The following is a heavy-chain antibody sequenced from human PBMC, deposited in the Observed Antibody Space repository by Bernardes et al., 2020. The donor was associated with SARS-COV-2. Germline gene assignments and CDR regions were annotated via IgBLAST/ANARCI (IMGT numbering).Heavy chain of an antibody. V-gene: IGHV3-33*01. J-gene: IGHJ6*02. CDR2: VWDDGSLK. CDR3: ARDSQTWQTNAMDV. CDR1: GFTFNSYG. Sequence: GGSLRLSCAASGFTFNSYGIHWVRQAPGKGLEWVALVWDDGSLKYYADSVKGRFTISRDNSKNTLYLQMDSLRVEDTAVYYCARDSQTWQTNAMDVWGQGATVTVSS.